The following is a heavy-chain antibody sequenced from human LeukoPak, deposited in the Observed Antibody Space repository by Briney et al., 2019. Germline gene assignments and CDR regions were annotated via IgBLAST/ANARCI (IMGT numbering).Heavy chain of an antibody. CDR1: GGSFSGYY. Sequence: SETLSFTCAVYGGSFSGYYWSWIRQPPGKGLEWIGEINHSGSTNYNPSLKSRVTISVDTSKNQFSLKLSSVTAADTAVYYCASSTMTVGDYWGQGTLVTVSS. CDR2: INHSGST. D-gene: IGHD3-22*01. CDR3: ASSTMTVGDY. V-gene: IGHV4-34*01. J-gene: IGHJ4*02.